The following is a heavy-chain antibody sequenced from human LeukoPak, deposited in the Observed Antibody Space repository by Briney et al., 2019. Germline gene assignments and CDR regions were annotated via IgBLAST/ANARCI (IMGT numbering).Heavy chain of an antibody. D-gene: IGHD3-10*01. CDR2: ISGSGGST. CDR1: GFSFISYA. Sequence: GASLRLSCAAAGFSFISYAMCCVRLDPAGEVQWFLGISGSGGSTYYADSVKGRFTSSRDNSNNTLYVQMNSLRVEDTAVYYCAKSGGLSGSGRLAMDVWGQGTTVTVSS. CDR3: AKSGGLSGSGRLAMDV. V-gene: IGHV3-23*01. J-gene: IGHJ6*02.